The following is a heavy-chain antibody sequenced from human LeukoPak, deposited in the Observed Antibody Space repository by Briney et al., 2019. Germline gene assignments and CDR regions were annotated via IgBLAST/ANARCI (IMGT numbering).Heavy chain of an antibody. V-gene: IGHV4-39*07. CDR2: IYYSGST. CDR3: ARIGKGGSSWYRGNWFDP. CDR1: GGSISSSSYY. D-gene: IGHD6-13*01. Sequence: SETLSLTCTVSGGSISSSSYYWGWIRQPPGKGLEWIGSIYYSGSTYYNPSLKSRVTISVDTSKNQFSLKLSSVTAAATAVYYCARIGKGGSSWYRGNWFDPWGQGTLVTVSS. J-gene: IGHJ5*02.